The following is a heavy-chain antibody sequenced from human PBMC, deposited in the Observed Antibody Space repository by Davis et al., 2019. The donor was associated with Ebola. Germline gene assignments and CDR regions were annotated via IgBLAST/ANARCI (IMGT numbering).Heavy chain of an antibody. V-gene: IGHV1-2*06. CDR2: INPNFGGK. J-gene: IGHJ5*02. Sequence: ASVKVSCKASGYTFAAHYIHWVRQAPGQGLEWMGRINPNFGGKIYAQKFQDRVTLTIDTAINTAYMELDRLRSDDTAVYYCARGHTYGRWDDWFDPWGQGTLVTVSS. CDR1: GYTFAAHY. D-gene: IGHD1-26*01. CDR3: ARGHTYGRWDDWFDP.